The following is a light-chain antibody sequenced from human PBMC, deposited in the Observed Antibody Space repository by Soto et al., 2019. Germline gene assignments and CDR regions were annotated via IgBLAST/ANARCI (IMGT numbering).Light chain of an antibody. Sequence: DIVMTQSPDSLAVSLGERATINCNSSQSVLYSSNNKNYLAWYQQKPGQPPKLLIFWASSRKSGVPDRFSGSGSGTDFTLTISSLQAEDVAVYYCQQYYSTPRTFGQGTKVEIK. CDR2: WAS. V-gene: IGKV4-1*01. CDR3: QQYYSTPRT. CDR1: QSVLYSSNNKNY. J-gene: IGKJ1*01.